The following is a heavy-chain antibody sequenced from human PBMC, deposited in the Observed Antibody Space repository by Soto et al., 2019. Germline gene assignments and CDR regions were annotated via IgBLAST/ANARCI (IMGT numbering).Heavy chain of an antibody. D-gene: IGHD6-19*01. J-gene: IGHJ3*02. CDR1: GGTFSSYA. CDR3: ARDAKPGIAVAGTEAAFDI. Sequence: ASVKVSCKASGGTFSSYAISWVRQAPGQGLEWMGGIIPIFGTANYAQKFQGRVTITADESTSTAYMELSSLRSEDTAVYYCARDAKPGIAVAGTEAAFDIWGQGTMVTVSS. V-gene: IGHV1-69*13. CDR2: IIPIFGTA.